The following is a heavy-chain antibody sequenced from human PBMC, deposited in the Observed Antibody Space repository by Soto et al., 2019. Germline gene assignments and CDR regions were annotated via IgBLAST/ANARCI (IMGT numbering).Heavy chain of an antibody. Sequence: GESLKISCNGSGYSFTIYWISWVRQMPGKGLEWMGRIDPSDSYTNYSPSFQGHVTISADKSISTAYLQWSSLKASDTAMYYCARLTGTTGRYNWFDPWGQGSLVTVSS. CDR2: IDPSDSYT. CDR1: GYSFTIYW. D-gene: IGHD1-7*01. V-gene: IGHV5-10-1*01. CDR3: ARLTGTTGRYNWFDP. J-gene: IGHJ5*02.